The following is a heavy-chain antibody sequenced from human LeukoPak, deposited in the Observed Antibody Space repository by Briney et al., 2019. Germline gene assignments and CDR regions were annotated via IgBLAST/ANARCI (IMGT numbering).Heavy chain of an antibody. D-gene: IGHD2-15*01. Sequence: GESLRLSCAASGFTFSDYYMSWIRQAPGKGLEWVSYVSSSSSYTNYADSVKGRFTISRDNAKNSLYLQMNSLRAEDTAVYYCARGGCSGGSCYYWYFGLWGRGTLVTVSS. CDR3: ARGGCSGGSCYYWYFGL. CDR1: GFTFSDYY. V-gene: IGHV3-11*06. J-gene: IGHJ2*01. CDR2: VSSSSSYT.